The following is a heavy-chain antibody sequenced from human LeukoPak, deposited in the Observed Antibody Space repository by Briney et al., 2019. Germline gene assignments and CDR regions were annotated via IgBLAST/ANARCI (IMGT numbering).Heavy chain of an antibody. D-gene: IGHD3-22*01. CDR3: AREVSEGFDF. CDR1: GFTFSSYN. J-gene: IGHJ4*02. CDR2: FGTRSTSI. V-gene: IGHV3-21*01. Sequence: GGSLRLSCAASGFTFSSYNMNWIRQAPEKGLEWVSSFGTRSTSIYHAGSVKGRFAISRDNAKNLLYLQMNSLRAEDTALYYCAREVSEGFDFWGQGTLVTVSS.